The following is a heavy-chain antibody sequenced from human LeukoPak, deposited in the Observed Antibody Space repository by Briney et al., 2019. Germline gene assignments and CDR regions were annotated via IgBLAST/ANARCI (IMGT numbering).Heavy chain of an antibody. Sequence: PGGSLRLSCAASGFTFSDAWMSWVRQAPGKGLEWVGRIKSTTAGGAIHYAAPVRGRFTISRDDSKNTLYLQMSSLKTEDTAVYYCASLFGSGWRYFSYMDVWSRGTTVTVSS. J-gene: IGHJ6*04. V-gene: IGHV3-15*01. CDR1: GFTFSDAW. D-gene: IGHD6-19*01. CDR2: IKSTTAGGAI. CDR3: ASLFGSGWRYFSYMDV.